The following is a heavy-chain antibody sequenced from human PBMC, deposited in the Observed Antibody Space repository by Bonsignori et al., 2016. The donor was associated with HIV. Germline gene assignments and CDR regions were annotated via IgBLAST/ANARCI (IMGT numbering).Heavy chain of an antibody. V-gene: IGHV1-18*01. D-gene: IGHD6-13*01. Sequence: WVRQAPGQGLEWMGWISAYNGNTNYAQKLQGRVTMTTDTSTTTVYMELRSLRSDDTAVYYCARDLRLSRMAAAGTLGNWGQGTLVTVSS. J-gene: IGHJ4*02. CDR3: ARDLRLSRMAAAGTLGN. CDR2: ISAYNGNT.